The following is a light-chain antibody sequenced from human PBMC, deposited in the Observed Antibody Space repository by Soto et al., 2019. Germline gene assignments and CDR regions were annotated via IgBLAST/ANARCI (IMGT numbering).Light chain of an antibody. CDR1: QGISSW. Sequence: DIQMTQSPSSVSASVGDRVTITCRASQGISSWLAWYQHKPGKAPKVLIYAASNLESGVPSRFSGSGSGTDFTLTISSLQPEDLAIYYCQQAHSFPLTFGPGTKVDIK. CDR2: AAS. J-gene: IGKJ3*01. V-gene: IGKV1-12*01. CDR3: QQAHSFPLT.